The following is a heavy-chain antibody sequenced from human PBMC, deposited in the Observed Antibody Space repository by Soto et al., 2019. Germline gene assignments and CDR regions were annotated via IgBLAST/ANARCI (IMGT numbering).Heavy chain of an antibody. Sequence: SVKVSCKASGGTFSSYAISWVRQAPGQGLEWMGGIIPIFGTANYAQKFQGRVTITADESTSTAYMELSSLRSEDTAVYYCARRYSGCERRDNWFDPWGQGTLVTVSS. CDR2: IIPIFGTA. D-gene: IGHD5-12*01. CDR1: GGTFSSYA. V-gene: IGHV1-69*13. J-gene: IGHJ5*02. CDR3: ARRYSGCERRDNWFDP.